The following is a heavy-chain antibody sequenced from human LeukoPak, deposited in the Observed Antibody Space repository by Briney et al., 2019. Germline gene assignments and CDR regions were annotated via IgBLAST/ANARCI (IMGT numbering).Heavy chain of an antibody. D-gene: IGHD3-3*01. J-gene: IGHJ4*02. CDR3: LYFWSGSSLVDY. CDR1: GFTFSNAW. Sequence: SGGSLRLSCAASGFTFSNAWMSWVRQAPGKGLEWVGRIKSKTDGGTTDYAAPVKGRFTISRDDSKNTLYLQMYSLKTEDTAMYYCLYFWSGSSLVDYWGQGTLVTVSS. CDR2: IKSKTDGGTT. V-gene: IGHV3-15*01.